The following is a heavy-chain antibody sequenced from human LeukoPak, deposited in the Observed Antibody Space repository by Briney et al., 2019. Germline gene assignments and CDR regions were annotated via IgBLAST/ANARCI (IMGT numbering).Heavy chain of an antibody. CDR1: GYTFTSYG. V-gene: IGHV1-18*01. CDR3: ARSPTYGVPGPVEFDY. J-gene: IGHJ4*02. CDR2: ISAYNGNT. Sequence: ASVKVSCKASGYTFTSYGISWVRQAPGQGLEWMGWISAYNGNTNYAQKLQGRVTMTTDTSTSTAYMELRSLRSDDTAVYYCARSPTYGVPGPVEFDYWGQGTLVTVSS. D-gene: IGHD4-17*01.